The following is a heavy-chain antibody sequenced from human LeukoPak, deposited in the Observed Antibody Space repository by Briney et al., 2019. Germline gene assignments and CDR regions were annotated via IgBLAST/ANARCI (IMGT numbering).Heavy chain of an antibody. CDR2: IRRDGSRI. CDR3: TRDPHALDF. D-gene: IGHD2/OR15-2a*01. Sequence: GGSLRLSCAASGFTFSSYSMNWVRQAPGKGLEWISYIRRDGSRIYYADSVEGRFTISRDNAKNSLYLQMDSLRVEDTAVYYCTRDPHALDFWGQGTLVTVSS. CDR1: GFTFSSYS. J-gene: IGHJ4*02. V-gene: IGHV3-48*01.